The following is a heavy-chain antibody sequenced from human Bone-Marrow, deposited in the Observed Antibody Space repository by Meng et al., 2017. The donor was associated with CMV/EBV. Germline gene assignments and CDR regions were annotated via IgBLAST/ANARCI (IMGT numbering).Heavy chain of an antibody. CDR3: ARLKLRNSESYYPGYYYYGMDV. Sequence: SETLSFTCTVSGGPISSYYWSWIRQPPGKGLEWSGYIYYSGSTNYNPSLKSRVTISVDTSKIQFSLKLSSVTAADTAVYYCARLKLRNSESYYPGYYYYGMDVWGQGTTVTVSS. J-gene: IGHJ6*02. CDR1: GGPISSYY. CDR2: IYYSGST. D-gene: IGHD1-26*01. V-gene: IGHV4-59*12.